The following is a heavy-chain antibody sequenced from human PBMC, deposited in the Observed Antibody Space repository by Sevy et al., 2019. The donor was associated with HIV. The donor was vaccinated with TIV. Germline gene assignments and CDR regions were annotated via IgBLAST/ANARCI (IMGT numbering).Heavy chain of an antibody. V-gene: IGHV1-2*02. CDR1: RYTFSDHL. J-gene: IGHJ4*02. CDR2: IKPNSGGT. CDR3: AITPPAADVASWLYYFVY. D-gene: IGHD2-2*02. Sequence: ASVKVSCQASRYTFSDHLIHWVRQAPGQGLAWMGWIKPNSGGTRLAQRVQGRVSLTRDGSISTAFIELTRLQSNDTTLYYRAITPPAADVASWLYYFVYWGQGSRVTVSS.